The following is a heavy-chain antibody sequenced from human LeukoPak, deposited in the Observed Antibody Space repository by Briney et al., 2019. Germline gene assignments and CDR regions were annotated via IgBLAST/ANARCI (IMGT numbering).Heavy chain of an antibody. D-gene: IGHD6-6*01. Sequence: PSETLSLTCSVSGGSISSYYWNWIRQPPGKGLEWIGYISYSGSTNYNPSLKSRVTISVDTSKNQFSLKLSSVTAADTAVYYCARAVYSSSLNWFAPWGQEPLVTVS. CDR2: ISYSGST. CDR3: ARAVYSSSLNWFAP. CDR1: GGSISSYY. J-gene: IGHJ5*02. V-gene: IGHV4-59*01.